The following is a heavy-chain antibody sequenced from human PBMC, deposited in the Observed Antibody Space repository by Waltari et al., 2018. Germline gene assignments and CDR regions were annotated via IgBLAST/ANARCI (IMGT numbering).Heavy chain of an antibody. Sequence: EVQLVESGGGLVKPGGSLRLSCAASGFTFSSYSMNWVRQAPGKGLEWVSSISSSSSYIYYADSVKGRFTISRDNAKNSLYLQMNSLKTEDTAVYYCTLRLYLSPLPDYWGQGTLVTVSS. J-gene: IGHJ4*02. CDR3: TLRLYLSPLPDY. V-gene: IGHV3-21*03. CDR1: GFTFSSYS. D-gene: IGHD2-2*02. CDR2: ISSSSSYI.